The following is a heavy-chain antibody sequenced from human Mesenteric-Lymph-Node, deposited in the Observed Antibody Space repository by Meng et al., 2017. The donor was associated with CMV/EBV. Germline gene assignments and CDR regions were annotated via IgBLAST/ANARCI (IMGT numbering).Heavy chain of an antibody. J-gene: IGHJ4*02. CDR1: GYSFTSYW. CDR2: IYPGDSDT. CDR3: ARQAIGAAARGLDY. Sequence: GESLKISCKGSGYSFTSYWIGWVRQMPGKGLEWMGIIYPGDSDTTYSPSFEGQVTISADKSINTAYLQWSSLKASDSAIYYCARQAIGAAARGLDYWGQGTLVTVSS. V-gene: IGHV5-51*01. D-gene: IGHD6-25*01.